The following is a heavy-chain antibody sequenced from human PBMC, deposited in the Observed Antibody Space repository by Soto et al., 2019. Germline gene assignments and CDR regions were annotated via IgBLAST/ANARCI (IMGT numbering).Heavy chain of an antibody. CDR2: IYDSENT. Sequence: QVQLQESGPGLVKPSQTLSLTCTVSGGSISSGIYYWNWIRQHPGKGLEWIGYIYDSENTYYNPSLKSRVTIFLATAKNQFALKLSSVTSADTAVCYCARDGSNREIAQWGQGTLVTVSS. CDR3: ARDGSNREIAQ. CDR1: GGSISSGIYY. D-gene: IGHD2-21*01. V-gene: IGHV4-31*03. J-gene: IGHJ4*02.